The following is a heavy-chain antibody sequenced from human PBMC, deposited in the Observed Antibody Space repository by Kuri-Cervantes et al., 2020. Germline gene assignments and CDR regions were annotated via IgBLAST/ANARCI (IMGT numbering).Heavy chain of an antibody. D-gene: IGHD2-15*01. Sequence: GSLRLSCTVSGGSISSSSYYWSWIRQPPGKGLEWIGYIYYSGSTNYNPSLKSRVTISVDTSKNQFSLKLSSVTAADTAVYCCARDSRVGWFDPWGQGTLVTVSS. CDR2: IYYSGST. J-gene: IGHJ5*02. CDR1: GGSISSSSYY. V-gene: IGHV4-61*01. CDR3: ARDSRVGWFDP.